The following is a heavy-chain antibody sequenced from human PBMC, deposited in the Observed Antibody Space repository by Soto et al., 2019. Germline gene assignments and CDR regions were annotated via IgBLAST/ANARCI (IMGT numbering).Heavy chain of an antibody. CDR1: GGSISSSSYF. CDR3: ARLQQQLVL. V-gene: IGHV4-39*01. D-gene: IGHD6-13*01. Sequence: SETLSLTCTVSGGSISSSSYFWGWIRQPPGKGLEWIGTIYYSGSTYSNPSLKSRVTISVDTSKNQFSLELNFVTAADTAVYYCARLQQQLVLWGQGTLVTVSS. CDR2: IYYSGST. J-gene: IGHJ4*02.